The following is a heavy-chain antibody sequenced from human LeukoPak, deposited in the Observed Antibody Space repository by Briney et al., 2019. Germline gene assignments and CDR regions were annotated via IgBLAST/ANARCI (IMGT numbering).Heavy chain of an antibody. D-gene: IGHD4-17*01. J-gene: IGHJ5*02. CDR3: AHSRAGPTVIPEDWFDP. Sequence: SGPTLVNPTQTLTLTCTFSGFSLSTSGVGVGWIRQPPGKALESLALIYWDDDKRYSPSLKSRLTITKDTSKNQVVLTMTNMDPVDTATYYCAHSRAGPTVIPEDWFDPWGQGTLVTVSS. CDR2: IYWDDDK. CDR1: GFSLSTSGVG. V-gene: IGHV2-5*02.